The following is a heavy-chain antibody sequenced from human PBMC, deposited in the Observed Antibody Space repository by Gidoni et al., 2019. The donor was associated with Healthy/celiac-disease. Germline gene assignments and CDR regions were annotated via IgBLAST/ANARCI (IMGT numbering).Heavy chain of an antibody. J-gene: IGHJ5*02. CDR3: ARYASYDSSGYNWFDP. V-gene: IGHV4-39*01. CDR1: GGSISSSSYY. D-gene: IGHD3-22*01. Sequence: QLQLQESGPGLVKPSETLSLTCTVSGGSISSSSYYWGWIRQPPGKGLEWIGSIYYSGSTYYNPYLKSRVTISVDTSKNQFSLKLSSVTAADTAVYYCARYASYDSSGYNWFDPWGQGTLVTVSS. CDR2: IYYSGST.